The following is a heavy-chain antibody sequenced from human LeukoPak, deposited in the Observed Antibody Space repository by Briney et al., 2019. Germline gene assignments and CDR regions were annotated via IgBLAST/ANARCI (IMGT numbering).Heavy chain of an antibody. CDR2: ISAYNGDT. J-gene: IGHJ3*01. D-gene: IGHD6-13*01. Sequence: ASVTVSCTASGYTFTSYGISWVRQAPGQGLEWMGWISAYNGDTNYAQKLQGRVTMTTDTSTSTAYMELRSLRSDDTAVYYCASHRGGSSWYVNWGQGTMVTVSS. CDR1: GYTFTSYG. CDR3: ASHRGGSSWYVN. V-gene: IGHV1-18*01.